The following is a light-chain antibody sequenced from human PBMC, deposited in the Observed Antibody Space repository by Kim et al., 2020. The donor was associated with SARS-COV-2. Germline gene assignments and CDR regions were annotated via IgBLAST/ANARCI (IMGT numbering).Light chain of an antibody. V-gene: IGLV10-54*01. Sequence: PTHLPCPGTSDNVGRQSAAWVQQHQGHPPSLLSYRNNDRPSGISERFSASTSGNTASLTITGLQPEDEADYYCSAWDNSLSVWVFGGGTKVTVL. CDR2: RNN. CDR1: SDNVGRQS. J-gene: IGLJ3*02. CDR3: SAWDNSLSVWV.